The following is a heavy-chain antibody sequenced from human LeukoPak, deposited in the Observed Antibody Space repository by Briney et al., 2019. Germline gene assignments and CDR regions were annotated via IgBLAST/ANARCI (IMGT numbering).Heavy chain of an antibody. CDR3: ARDLSIAPADYYFDY. Sequence: ASVKVSCKASGYTFTSCYIHWVRQAPGQGLEWMGIINPSGGSTTYAQKFQGRVTMTRDTSTSTVYMDLSSLRSEDTALYYCARDLSIAPADYYFDYWGQGTLVTVSS. J-gene: IGHJ4*02. CDR1: GYTFTSCY. V-gene: IGHV1-46*01. D-gene: IGHD6-13*01. CDR2: INPSGGST.